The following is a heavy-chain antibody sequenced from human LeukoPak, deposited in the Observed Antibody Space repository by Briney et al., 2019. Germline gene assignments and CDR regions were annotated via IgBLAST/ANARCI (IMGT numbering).Heavy chain of an antibody. CDR1: GFTFSSHW. CDR3: ARDGGSSGSYPY. D-gene: IGHD1-26*01. V-gene: IGHV3-74*01. J-gene: IGHJ4*02. Sequence: GGSLRLSCAASGFTFSSHWMYWVRQAPGKGLVWVSRIHTDGSNTNYADSVKGRFTISRDNAKNSLYLQMNSLRAEDTAVYYCARDGGSSGSYPYWGQGTLVTTSS. CDR2: IHTDGSNT.